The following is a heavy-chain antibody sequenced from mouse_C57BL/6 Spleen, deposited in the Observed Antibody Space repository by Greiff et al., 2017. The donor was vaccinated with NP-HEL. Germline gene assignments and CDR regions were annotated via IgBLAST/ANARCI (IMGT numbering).Heavy chain of an antibody. V-gene: IGHV5-17*01. J-gene: IGHJ3*01. CDR3: ARSYYSNYWFAC. Sequence: EVKVEESGGGLVKPGGSLKLSCAASGFTFSDYGMHWVRQAPEKGLEWVAYISSGSSTIYYVDTVKGRFTISRDNAKNTLFLQMTSLRSEDTAMYYCARSYYSNYWFACWGQGTLVTVSA. CDR2: ISSGSSTI. D-gene: IGHD2-5*01. CDR1: GFTFSDYG.